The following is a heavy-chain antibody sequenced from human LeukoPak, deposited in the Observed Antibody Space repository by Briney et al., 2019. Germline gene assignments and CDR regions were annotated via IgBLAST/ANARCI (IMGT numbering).Heavy chain of an antibody. J-gene: IGHJ3*02. CDR2: MNPNSGNT. V-gene: IGHV1-8*03. CDR3: ARGRRDVFDI. Sequence: ASVKVSCKASGYTFTFYDINWVRQATGQGLEWMGWMNPNSGNTGYAQNFLGRITITRDTSTSMAYMELSSLRSEDTAVYYCARGRRDVFDIWGQGTTVTAS. CDR1: GYTFTFYD.